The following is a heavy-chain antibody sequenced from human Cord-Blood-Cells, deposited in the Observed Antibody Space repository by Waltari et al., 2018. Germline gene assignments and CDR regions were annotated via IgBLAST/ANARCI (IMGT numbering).Heavy chain of an antibody. CDR3: ARGLGILGAFDI. D-gene: IGHD7-27*01. Sequence: EVQLVESGGGLVQPGGSLRLSCAASGFTFSSYELTWVRQAPGKGLEWVSYISSSGSTIYYADSVKGRFTISRDNAKNSLYLQMNSLRAEDTAVYYCARGLGILGAFDIWGQGTMVTVSS. J-gene: IGHJ3*02. CDR1: GFTFSSYE. V-gene: IGHV3-48*03. CDR2: ISSSGSTI.